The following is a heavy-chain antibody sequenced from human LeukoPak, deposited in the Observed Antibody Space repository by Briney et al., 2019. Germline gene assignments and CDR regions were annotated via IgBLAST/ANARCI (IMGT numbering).Heavy chain of an antibody. J-gene: IGHJ4*02. D-gene: IGHD4-17*01. V-gene: IGHV4-4*07. CDR3: ARVGDDYGDYVGDY. CDR2: IYTSGST. CDR1: RGSISSYY. Sequence: SETLSLTCTVSRGSISSYYWSWIRQPAGKGLEWIGRIYTSGSTNYNPSLKSRVTMSVDTSKNQFSLKLSSVTAADAAVYYCARVGDDYGDYVGDYWGQGTLVTVSS.